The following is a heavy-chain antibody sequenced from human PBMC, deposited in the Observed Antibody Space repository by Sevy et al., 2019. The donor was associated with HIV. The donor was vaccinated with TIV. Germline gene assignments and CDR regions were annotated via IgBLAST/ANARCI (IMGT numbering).Heavy chain of an antibody. Sequence: SETLSLTCTVSGGSITSLYWNWIRQPPGKGLEWIANIYYNGHINYNPSLKSRVTLSLVTSTNQFSLRLSSVTAADTAMYYCAGENAWGSGYSWGQGTLVTVSS. J-gene: IGHJ4*02. V-gene: IGHV4-59*08. D-gene: IGHD6-19*01. CDR1: GGSITSLY. CDR2: IYYNGHI. CDR3: AGENAWGSGYS.